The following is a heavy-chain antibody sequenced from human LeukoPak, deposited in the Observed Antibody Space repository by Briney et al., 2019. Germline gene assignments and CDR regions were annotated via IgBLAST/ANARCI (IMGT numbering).Heavy chain of an antibody. CDR1: GFTFSSYA. CDR3: AKDRRGYSYGYGSSDDAFDI. V-gene: IGHV3-23*01. J-gene: IGHJ3*02. Sequence: PGGSLRLPCAASGFTFSSYAMSWVRQAPGKGLEWVSAISGSGGSTYYADSVKGRFTISRDNSKNTLYLQMNSLRAEDTAVYYCAKDRRGYSYGYGSSDDAFDIWGQGTMVTVSS. D-gene: IGHD5-18*01. CDR2: ISGSGGST.